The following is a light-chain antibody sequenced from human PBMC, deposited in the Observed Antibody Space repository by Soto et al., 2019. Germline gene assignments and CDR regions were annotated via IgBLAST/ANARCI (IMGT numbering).Light chain of an antibody. Sequence: QSVLTQPPSVSGAPGQRVTISCTGSSSNIGAGYDVHWYQQLPGTAPKLLIYANRNRPSGVPDRFSGSKSGTAASLAIPGRQSEDEADYYCQSYDSSLSALYVFGTGTKLTVL. CDR3: QSYDSSLSALYV. CDR1: SSNIGAGYD. V-gene: IGLV1-40*01. J-gene: IGLJ1*01. CDR2: ANR.